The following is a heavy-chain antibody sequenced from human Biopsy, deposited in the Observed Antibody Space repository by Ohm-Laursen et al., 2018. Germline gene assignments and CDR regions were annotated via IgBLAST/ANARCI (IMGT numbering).Heavy chain of an antibody. V-gene: IGHV4-59*01. J-gene: IGHJ3*02. CDR3: ARVEAGTYDALDI. Sequence: GTLSLTCTVSGGSISSYYWNWIRQPPGKGLEWIGYIYYSGGTKYNPSLASRVTFSVDMSKSQFSLKLYSVTAADAAVYYCARVEAGTYDALDIWGQGTLVAVSA. CDR1: GGSISSYY. D-gene: IGHD1-26*01. CDR2: IYYSGGT.